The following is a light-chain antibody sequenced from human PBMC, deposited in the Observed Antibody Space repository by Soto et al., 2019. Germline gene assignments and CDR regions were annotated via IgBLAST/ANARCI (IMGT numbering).Light chain of an antibody. V-gene: IGLV2-23*01. Sequence: QSALPQPPSVSGSPGQSITISCTGTSSDVGSYNLVSWYQQHPGKAPKLMIYEGSKRPSGVSNRFSGSKSGNTASLTISGLQAEDEADYYCCSYAGSSTYVFGTGTKLTVL. CDR3: CSYAGSSTYV. J-gene: IGLJ1*01. CDR2: EGS. CDR1: SSDVGSYNL.